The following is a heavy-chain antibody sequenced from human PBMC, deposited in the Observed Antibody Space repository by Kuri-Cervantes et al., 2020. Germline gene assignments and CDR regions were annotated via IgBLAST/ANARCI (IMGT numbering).Heavy chain of an antibody. D-gene: IGHD2-2*01. J-gene: IGHJ3*02. CDR1: GFTFSSYG. CDR2: IWYDGSNK. CDR3: ARVGCSSTSCYHERKDAFDI. Sequence: GRSLKISCAASGFTFSSYGMHWVRQAPGKGLEWVAVIWYDGSNKYYADSVKGRFTISRDNSKNTLYLQMNSLRAEDTAVYYCARVGCSSTSCYHERKDAFDIWGQGTMVTVSS. V-gene: IGHV3-33*08.